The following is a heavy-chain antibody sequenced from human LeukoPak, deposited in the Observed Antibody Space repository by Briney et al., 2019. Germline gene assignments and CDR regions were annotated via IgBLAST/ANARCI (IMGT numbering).Heavy chain of an antibody. CDR2: INPSGGST. V-gene: IGHV1-46*02. D-gene: IGHD3-16*02. CDR1: GYNFNSYG. J-gene: IGHJ4*02. Sequence: ASVKVSCKASGYNFNSYGVSWVRQAPGQGLEWMGIINPSGGSTSYAQKFQGRVTMTRDTSTSTVYMELSSLRSEDTAVYYCARDAHDYVWGSYRFTALYYFDYWGQGTLVTVSS. CDR3: ARDAHDYVWGSYRFTALYYFDY.